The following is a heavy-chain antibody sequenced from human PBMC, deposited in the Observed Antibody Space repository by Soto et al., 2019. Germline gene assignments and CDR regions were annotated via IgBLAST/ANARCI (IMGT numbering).Heavy chain of an antibody. CDR1: GFTFSSYA. CDR2: ISGSGGST. Sequence: GGSLRLSCAASGFTFSSYAMSWVRQAPGKGLEWVSAISGSGGSTYYADSVKGRFTISRDNSKNTLYLQMNSLRAEDTAVYYCAKDYWGGEVVVAAHDYWGQGTLVTVSS. V-gene: IGHV3-23*01. J-gene: IGHJ4*02. CDR3: AKDYWGGEVVVAAHDY. D-gene: IGHD2-15*01.